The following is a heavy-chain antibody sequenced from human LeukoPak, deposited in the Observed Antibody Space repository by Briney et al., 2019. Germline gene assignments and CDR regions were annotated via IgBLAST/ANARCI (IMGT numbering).Heavy chain of an antibody. Sequence: GGSLRLSCAASGFTFSSYSMNWVRQAPGKGLEWVSSISSSSSYIYYADSVKGRFTISRDNSKNTLYLQMNSLRAEDTAVHYCAKMRYSNTYDAFDIWGQGTMVTVSS. CDR2: ISSSSSYI. CDR3: AKMRYSNTYDAFDI. CDR1: GFTFSSYS. J-gene: IGHJ3*02. V-gene: IGHV3-21*04. D-gene: IGHD6-13*01.